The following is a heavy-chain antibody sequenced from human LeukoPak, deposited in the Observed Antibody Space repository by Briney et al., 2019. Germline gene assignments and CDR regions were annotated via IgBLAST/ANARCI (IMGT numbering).Heavy chain of an antibody. D-gene: IGHD4-23*01. CDR3: AKERVDYGGSPAFDI. V-gene: IGHV4-38-2*02. CDR1: GYFISSGSY. CDR2: IYQSGST. J-gene: IGHJ3*02. Sequence: PSETLSLTCTVSGYFISSGSYWGWILQPPGKGLEYIGSIYQSGSTYYNPSLKSRVAMSVDTSKNQFSLNLTSVTAADTAVYYCAKERVDYGGSPAFDIWGHGTMVIVSS.